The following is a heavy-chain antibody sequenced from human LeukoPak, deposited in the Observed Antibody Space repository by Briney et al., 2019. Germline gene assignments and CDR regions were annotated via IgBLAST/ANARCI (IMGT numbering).Heavy chain of an antibody. V-gene: IGHV4-39*07. CDR2: IYYSGST. CDR1: GGSISSSSYY. J-gene: IGHJ4*02. Sequence: PSETLSLTCTVSGGSISSSSYYWGWIRQPPGKGLEWIGSIYYSGSTYYNPSLKSRVTISVDTSKNQFSLKLSSVTAADTAVYYCARGSEYQLPDFDYWGQGTLVTVSS. CDR3: ARGSEYQLPDFDY. D-gene: IGHD2-2*01.